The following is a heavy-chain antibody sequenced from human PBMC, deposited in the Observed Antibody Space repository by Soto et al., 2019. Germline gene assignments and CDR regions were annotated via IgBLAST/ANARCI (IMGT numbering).Heavy chain of an antibody. V-gene: IGHV3-49*04. D-gene: IGHD2-2*01. CDR2: IRSKAYGGTT. Sequence: PVGSLRLSCTASGFTFGDYAMSWVRQAPGKGLGRVGFIRSKAYGGTTEYAASVKGRLTISRDDSKSIAYLQMNSLKTEDTAVYYCTRDSSTSWALDYWGQGTLVTVS. CDR3: TRDSSTSWALDY. CDR1: GFTFGDYA. J-gene: IGHJ4*02.